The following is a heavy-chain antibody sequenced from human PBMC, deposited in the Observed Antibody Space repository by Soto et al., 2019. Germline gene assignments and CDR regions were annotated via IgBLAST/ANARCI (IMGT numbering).Heavy chain of an antibody. Sequence: GGSLRLSCAASAFNFSSYCRHWVRQAPGKGLEWVAVIWYDGSDKYYADSVKGRFTISRDNSKNTLSLQMNSLRAEDTAVYYCARDISTGDYYGMDVWGQGTTVTVSS. CDR1: AFNFSSYC. D-gene: IGHD3-22*01. V-gene: IGHV3-33*01. CDR3: ARDISTGDYYGMDV. J-gene: IGHJ6*02. CDR2: IWYDGSDK.